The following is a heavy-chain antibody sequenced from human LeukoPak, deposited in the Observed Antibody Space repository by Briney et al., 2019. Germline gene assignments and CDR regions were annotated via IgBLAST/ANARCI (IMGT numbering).Heavy chain of an antibody. Sequence: SETLSLTCTVSGGSISSYYWSWIRQPPGKGLEWIGYIYYSGSTNYNPSLKSRVTISVDTSKNQFSLKLSSVTAADTAVYYCAREHRYSSSWYDPQNWFDPWGQGTLVTVSS. CDR1: GGSISSYY. CDR2: IYYSGST. J-gene: IGHJ5*02. CDR3: AREHRYSSSWYDPQNWFDP. V-gene: IGHV4-59*01. D-gene: IGHD6-13*01.